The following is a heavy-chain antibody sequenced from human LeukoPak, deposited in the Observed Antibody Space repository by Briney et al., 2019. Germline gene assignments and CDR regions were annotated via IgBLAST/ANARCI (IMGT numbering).Heavy chain of an antibody. Sequence: ASVKVSCKASGYTFTGYYMHWVRQAPGQGLEWMGWINPNSGGTNYAQKFQGRVTMTRDTSISTAYMELSRLRSDDTAVYYCARDRTEYYDFWSGYSDAFDIWGQGTMVTVSS. V-gene: IGHV1-2*02. J-gene: IGHJ3*02. CDR2: INPNSGGT. D-gene: IGHD3-3*01. CDR3: ARDRTEYYDFWSGYSDAFDI. CDR1: GYTFTGYY.